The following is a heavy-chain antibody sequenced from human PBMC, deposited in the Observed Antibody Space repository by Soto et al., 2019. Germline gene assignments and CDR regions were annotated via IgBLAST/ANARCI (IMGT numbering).Heavy chain of an antibody. Sequence: EVQLVESGGGLVQPGGSLRLSCAASGFTFSNDWMNWVRQAPGKGPVWVSRINTDGSTTNYADSVKGRFTISRDNAKNTLYLLTNCLGAEYTAVYYCARDLGGYASHWGQGTLVTVSS. CDR1: GFTFSNDW. CDR2: INTDGSTT. J-gene: IGHJ4*02. V-gene: IGHV3-74*01. D-gene: IGHD3-16*01. CDR3: ARDLGGYASH.